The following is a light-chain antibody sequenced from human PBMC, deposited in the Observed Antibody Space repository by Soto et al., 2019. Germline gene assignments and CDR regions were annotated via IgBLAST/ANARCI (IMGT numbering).Light chain of an antibody. CDR3: QQYGSSPPT. CDR1: QSVTGSY. J-gene: IGKJ1*01. Sequence: EIVLTQSPGTLFLSPGEGATLSCRARQSVTGSYLAWYQQKPGQAPRLHIYGASTRATGIPDRFSGSGSGTDLTLTISRLDPEDVAAYCCQQYGSSPPTFGQGTKVDIK. V-gene: IGKV3-20*01. CDR2: GAS.